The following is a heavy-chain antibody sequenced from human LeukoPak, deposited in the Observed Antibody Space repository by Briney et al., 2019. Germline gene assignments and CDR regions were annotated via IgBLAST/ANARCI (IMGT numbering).Heavy chain of an antibody. D-gene: IGHD6-13*01. CDR2: ISPDGTTT. CDR3: TRVLAGRAGLMDV. CDR1: EFTLSNYW. Sequence: PGGSLRLSCVASEFTLSNYWMHWVRQVPGMGLAWVSRISPDGTTTNYADSVKGRFTISRDNARNTLFLQMNSLRVDDTALYYCTRVLAGRAGLMDVWGQGTTVTVSS. J-gene: IGHJ6*02. V-gene: IGHV3-74*01.